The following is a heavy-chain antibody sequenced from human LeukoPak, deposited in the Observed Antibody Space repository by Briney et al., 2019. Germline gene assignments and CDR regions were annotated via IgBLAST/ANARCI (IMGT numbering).Heavy chain of an antibody. CDR3: ARDLQARVILYSLDF. Sequence: ASVKVSCKASGYIFTTYYMHWVRQAPGQGLEWMGLINPDSGSTNYAQNFQGRVTMTRDTSTSTVYMELSSLRSEDTGVYYCARDLQARVILYSLDFWGQGTLVTVSS. CDR2: INPDSGST. CDR1: GYIFTTYY. J-gene: IGHJ4*02. D-gene: IGHD2-21*01. V-gene: IGHV1-46*01.